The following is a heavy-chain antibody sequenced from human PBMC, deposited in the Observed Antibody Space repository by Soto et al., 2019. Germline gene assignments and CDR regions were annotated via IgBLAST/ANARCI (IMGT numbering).Heavy chain of an antibody. D-gene: IGHD6-19*01. CDR3: ARVEYSSGWYVSDY. CDR2: INPNSGGT. J-gene: IGHJ4*02. CDR1: GYTFTGYY. Sequence: ASVKVSCKASGYTFTGYYMYWVRQAPGQGLEWMGWINPNSGGTNYAQKFQGRVTMTRDTSISTAYMELSRLRSDDTAVYYCARVEYSSGWYVSDYWGQGTLVTVSS. V-gene: IGHV1-2*02.